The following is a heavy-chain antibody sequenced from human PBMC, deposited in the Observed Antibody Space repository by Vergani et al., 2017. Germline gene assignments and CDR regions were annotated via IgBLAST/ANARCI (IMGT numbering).Heavy chain of an antibody. Sequence: QMQLVQSGPEVKKPGTSVKVSCKASGFTFTSSAMQWVRQARGQRLEWIGWIVVGSGNTNYAQKFQGRVTITADKSTSTAYMELSSLRSEDTAVYYCARGYYSRYYFDYWGQGTLVTVSS. CDR3: ARGYYSRYYFDY. V-gene: IGHV1-58*02. D-gene: IGHD3-22*01. CDR2: IVVGSGNT. J-gene: IGHJ4*02. CDR1: GFTFTSSA.